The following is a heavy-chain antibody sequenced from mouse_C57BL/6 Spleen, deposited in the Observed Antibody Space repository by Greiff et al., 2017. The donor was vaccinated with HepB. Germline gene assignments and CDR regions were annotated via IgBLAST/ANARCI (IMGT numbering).Heavy chain of an antibody. CDR1: GYTFTSYW. CDR3: GGGGNYDY. D-gene: IGHD2-1*01. Sequence: QVQLQQPGAELVKPGASVKLSCKASGYTFTSYWMQWVKQRPGQGLEWIGEIDPSDSYTNYNQKFKGKATLTVDTSSSTAYMQLSSLTSEDSAVYYCGGGGNYDYWGQGTTLTVSS. CDR2: IDPSDSYT. V-gene: IGHV1-50*01. J-gene: IGHJ2*01.